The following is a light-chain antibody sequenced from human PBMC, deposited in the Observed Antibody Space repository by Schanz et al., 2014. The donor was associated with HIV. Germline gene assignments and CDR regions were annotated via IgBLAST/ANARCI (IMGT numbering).Light chain of an antibody. CDR2: TND. CDR1: SSNIGSHT. V-gene: IGLV1-44*01. Sequence: QSVLTQPPSASGTPGQRVTISCSGSSSNIGSHTVNWYQQLPGTAPKLLMYTNDQRPSGVPDRFSGSKSGTSASLAISGLQSEDEADYYCSAWDDSLNGWVFGGGTKLTVL. CDR3: SAWDDSLNGWV. J-gene: IGLJ3*02.